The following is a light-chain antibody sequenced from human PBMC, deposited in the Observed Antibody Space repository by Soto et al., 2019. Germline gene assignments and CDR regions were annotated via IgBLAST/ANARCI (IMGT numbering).Light chain of an antibody. CDR1: SSNIGGSS. CDR2: TNS. J-gene: IGLJ1*01. V-gene: IGLV1-44*01. CDR3: AAWDYGLSAYV. Sequence: QSVLTQPPSASGTHGQRVTISCSGSSSNIGGSSVNWCPHLPGTAPELLIYTNSRRPSGVPDRFSGSXSGTSASLTISGPQSEDEAYYYCAAWDYGLSAYVFGTGTKGTVL.